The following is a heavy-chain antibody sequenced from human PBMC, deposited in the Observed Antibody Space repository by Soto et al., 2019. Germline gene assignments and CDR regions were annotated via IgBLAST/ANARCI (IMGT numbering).Heavy chain of an antibody. Sequence: EVQLVESGGGLVKPGGSLRLSCAASDFTFSAYTMNWVRQAPGKGLEWVSSITSSSSYIYYADSVKGRFTISRDNAKNSLFLQMNSLRAEDTAVYYCARDYYDSSGYPYYLDYWGRGTLVTVSS. CDR2: ITSSSSYI. CDR3: ARDYYDSSGYPYYLDY. CDR1: DFTFSAYT. V-gene: IGHV3-21*01. J-gene: IGHJ4*02. D-gene: IGHD3-22*01.